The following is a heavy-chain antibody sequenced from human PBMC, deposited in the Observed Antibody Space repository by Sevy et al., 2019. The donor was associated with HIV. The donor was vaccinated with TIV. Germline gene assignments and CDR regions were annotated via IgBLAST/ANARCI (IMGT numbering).Heavy chain of an antibody. V-gene: IGHV4-39*01. Sequence: SETLSLTCTVSGGSINSRGFYWGWIRQPPGRGLEWIASAYYSGSTYYNTSLQSRVTLSVDTSKNQFSLRLTSVTASDTAFYYCARHGRRTWEQQTYFDSWGQGTLVTVS. D-gene: IGHD1-1*01. CDR2: AYYSGST. J-gene: IGHJ4*02. CDR3: ARHGRRTWEQQTYFDS. CDR1: GGSINSRGFY.